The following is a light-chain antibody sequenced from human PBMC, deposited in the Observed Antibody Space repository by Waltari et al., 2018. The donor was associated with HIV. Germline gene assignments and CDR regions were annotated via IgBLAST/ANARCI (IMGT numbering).Light chain of an antibody. CDR3: QQYNNYPLT. CDR1: QTSNSW. V-gene: IGKV1-5*03. CDR2: KAS. Sequence: DIQMTQSPSTLSASVGDRVTITCRASQTSNSWLAWYQQKPVKAPKLLIYKASSLESGVPSRFSGSGSGTDFTLTISSLQPDDSATYYCQQYNNYPLTFGGGTRLEIK. J-gene: IGKJ4*01.